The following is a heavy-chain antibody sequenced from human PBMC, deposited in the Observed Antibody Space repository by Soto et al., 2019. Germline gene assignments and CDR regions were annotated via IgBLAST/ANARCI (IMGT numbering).Heavy chain of an antibody. CDR1: GGTFSSYA. Sequence: QVQLVQSGAEVKKPGSSVKVSCKASGGTFSSYAISWVRQAPGQGLEWMGGIIPIFGTANYAQKLQGRVTSTADESTSTAYMELSSLRSEDTAVYYCARDLVGSYGDYGDYYYYGMDVWGQGTTVTVSS. V-gene: IGHV1-69*01. CDR3: ARDLVGSYGDYGDYYYYGMDV. CDR2: IIPIFGTA. D-gene: IGHD4-17*01. J-gene: IGHJ6*02.